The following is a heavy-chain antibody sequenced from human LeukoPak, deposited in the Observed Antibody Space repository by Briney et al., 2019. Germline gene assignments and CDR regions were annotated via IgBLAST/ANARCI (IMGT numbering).Heavy chain of an antibody. J-gene: IGHJ4*02. V-gene: IGHV4-4*02. Sequence: PSETLSLTCAVSGGSISSGTYWSWVRQPPGKGLEWIGEIYYSGSTKYNPSLKSRITISVDTSKNQFSLKLSSVTAADTAVYYCAVIPGYSSGWYEYWGQGTLVTVSS. CDR2: IYYSGST. CDR1: GGSISSGTY. D-gene: IGHD6-19*01. CDR3: AVIPGYSSGWYEY.